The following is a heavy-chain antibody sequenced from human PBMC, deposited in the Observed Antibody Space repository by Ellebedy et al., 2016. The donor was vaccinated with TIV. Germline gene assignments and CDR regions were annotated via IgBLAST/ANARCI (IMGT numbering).Heavy chain of an antibody. J-gene: IGHJ4*02. V-gene: IGHV3-7*01. CDR3: ARDEDFTIFGVDQGGYFDY. Sequence: PGGSLRLSCAASGFTFSSYWLSWVRQAPGKGLEWVANIKQDGSEKYYVDSVKGRFTTSRDNAKNSLYLQMNSLRAEDTAVYYCARDEDFTIFGVDQGGYFDYWGQGTLVTVSS. D-gene: IGHD3-3*01. CDR1: GFTFSSYW. CDR2: IKQDGSEK.